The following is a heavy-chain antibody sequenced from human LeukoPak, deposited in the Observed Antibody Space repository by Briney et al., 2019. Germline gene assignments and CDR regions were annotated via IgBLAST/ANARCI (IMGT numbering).Heavy chain of an antibody. V-gene: IGHV4-59*01. CDR3: ARADVAVAGNAFDI. CDR1: GGSISSYY. J-gene: IGHJ3*02. Sequence: SETLSLTCTVSGGSISSYYWSWIRQPPGKGLEWIGYIYYSGSTNYNPSLKSRVTISVDTSKNHFSLKLSSVTAADTAVYYCARADVAVAGNAFDIWGQGTMVTVSS. D-gene: IGHD6-19*01. CDR2: IYYSGST.